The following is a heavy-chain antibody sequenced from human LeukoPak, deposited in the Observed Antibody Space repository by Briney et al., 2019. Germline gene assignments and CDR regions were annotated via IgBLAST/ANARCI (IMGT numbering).Heavy chain of an antibody. Sequence: SVKVSCKASGYTFTAYYMHWVRQAPGQGLEWMGRIIPILGIANYAQKFQGRVTITADKSTSTAYMELSSLRSEDTAVYYCARVGPRPTLDYWGQGTLVTVSS. CDR1: GYTFTAYY. CDR3: ARVGPRPTLDY. J-gene: IGHJ4*02. CDR2: IIPILGIA. V-gene: IGHV1-69*04.